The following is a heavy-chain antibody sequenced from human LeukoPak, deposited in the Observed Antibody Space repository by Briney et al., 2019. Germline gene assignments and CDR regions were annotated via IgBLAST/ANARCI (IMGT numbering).Heavy chain of an antibody. Sequence: RTGGSLRLSCAASGFTFSDYYMSWIRQAPGKGLEWVSYISSSSSYTNYADSVKGRFTISRDNAKNSLYLQMNSLRAEDTAVCYCARGDYCSGGSCLPSPSDYWGQGTLVTVSS. CDR1: GFTFSDYY. D-gene: IGHD2-15*01. CDR2: ISSSSSYT. CDR3: ARGDYCSGGSCLPSPSDY. V-gene: IGHV3-11*03. J-gene: IGHJ4*02.